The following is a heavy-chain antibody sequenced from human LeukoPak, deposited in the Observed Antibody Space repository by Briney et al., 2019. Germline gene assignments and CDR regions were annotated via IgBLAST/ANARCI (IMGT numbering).Heavy chain of an antibody. CDR1: GYSISSGYY. V-gene: IGHV4-38-2*01. D-gene: IGHD3-10*01. CDR2: IYHSGST. Sequence: SETLSLTCAVSGYSISSGYYWGWIRQPPGKGLEWIGSIYHSGSTYYNPSLKSRVTISVDTSKNQFSLKLSSVTATDTAVYYCARGTGFDYWGQGTLVTVSS. CDR3: ARGTGFDY. J-gene: IGHJ4*02.